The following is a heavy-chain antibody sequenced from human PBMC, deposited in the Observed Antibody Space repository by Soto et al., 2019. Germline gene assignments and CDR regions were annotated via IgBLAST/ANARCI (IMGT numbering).Heavy chain of an antibody. V-gene: IGHV4-30-4*01. CDR2: ISYSGST. Sequence: QVQLQESGPRLVKPSQTLSLTCTVSDASMSSGHYYWSWIRQPPGKGLEWLGYISYSGSTYYKPSLNSRLSMSLDTSKRQFFLELTSGTAADTAVYYCAREVTEGLGSFKAFDYWGQGILVTVSS. J-gene: IGHJ4*02. CDR3: AREVTEGLGSFKAFDY. CDR1: DASMSSGHYY. D-gene: IGHD3-10*01.